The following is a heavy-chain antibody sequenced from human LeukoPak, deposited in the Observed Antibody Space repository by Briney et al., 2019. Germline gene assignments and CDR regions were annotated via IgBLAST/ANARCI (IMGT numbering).Heavy chain of an antibody. CDR2: IIPIFGTA. CDR3: AGDRRLDGDPGYMDV. V-gene: IGHV1-69*13. D-gene: IGHD4-17*01. CDR1: GGTFSSYA. Sequence: ASVKVSCKASGGTFSSYAINWVRQAPGQGLEWMGGIIPIFGTATYAQTYQGRVTITADESTSTAYMELSSLKSEDTAVYYCAGDRRLDGDPGYMDVWGKGTTVSISS. J-gene: IGHJ6*04.